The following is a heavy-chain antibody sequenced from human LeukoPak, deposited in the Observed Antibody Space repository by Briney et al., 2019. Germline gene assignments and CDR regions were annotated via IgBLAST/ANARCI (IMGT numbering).Heavy chain of an antibody. CDR1: GYSFTSHW. Sequence: GESLKISCKGSGYSFTSHWIGWVRQMPGEGPEWLGIIHSGDSDTRYSPSFQGHVTISADKSISTAYLQWSSLKASDTAMYYCTRRGYSGDAFDIWGQGTMVTVSS. CDR2: IHSGDSDT. J-gene: IGHJ3*02. CDR3: TRRGYSGDAFDI. V-gene: IGHV5-51*01. D-gene: IGHD5-12*01.